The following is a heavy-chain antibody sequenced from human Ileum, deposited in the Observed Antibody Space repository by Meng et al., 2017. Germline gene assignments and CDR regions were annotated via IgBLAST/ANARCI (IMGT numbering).Heavy chain of an antibody. D-gene: IGHD1-26*01. J-gene: IGHJ4*02. CDR1: GDSISSSGW. Sequence: QVQLEESGPGLGKPSGTLSLTCAGSGDSISSSGWWSWVRQTPGKGLEWIGQIYQSGSTNYNPSLKSRVTISIDRSENQLSLKLSSVTAADTAVYYCARHIVGPTPGMEYWGQGTLVTVSS. V-gene: IGHV4-4*02. CDR3: ARHIVGPTPGMEY. CDR2: IYQSGST.